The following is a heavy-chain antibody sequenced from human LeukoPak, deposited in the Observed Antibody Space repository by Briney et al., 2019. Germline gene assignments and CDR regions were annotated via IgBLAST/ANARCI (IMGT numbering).Heavy chain of an antibody. CDR1: GFTFSTYS. D-gene: IGHD3-3*01. Sequence: GGSLRLSCAVSGFTFSTYSMTWVSQAPGKGLEWVSSISSSSRNTYYADSVKGRFTISRDNAKNSLYLQMNSLRAEDTAVYYCARGGTFGVDISDYWGQGTLVTVSS. CDR2: ISSSSRNT. V-gene: IGHV3-21*01. J-gene: IGHJ4*02. CDR3: ARGGTFGVDISDY.